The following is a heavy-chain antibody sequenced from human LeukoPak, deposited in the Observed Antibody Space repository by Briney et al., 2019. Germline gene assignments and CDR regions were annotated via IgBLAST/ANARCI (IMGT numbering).Heavy chain of an antibody. CDR1: GFTFSTYG. CDR2: INDNGGTST. D-gene: IGHD3-22*01. CDR3: ARPYDSSGYYYFDY. Sequence: QPGGTLRLSCAASGFTFSTYGMGWVRQAPGKGLEWVSSINDNGGTSTWYADSVKGRFTISRDNSKNTLYLQMNSLRAEDTAVYYCARPYDSSGYYYFDYWGQGTLVTASS. J-gene: IGHJ4*02. V-gene: IGHV3-23*01.